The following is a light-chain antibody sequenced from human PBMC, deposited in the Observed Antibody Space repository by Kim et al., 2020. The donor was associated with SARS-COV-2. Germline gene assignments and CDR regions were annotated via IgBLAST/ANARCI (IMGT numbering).Light chain of an antibody. Sequence: GQSITISCTGTSNDVGSYDIVSWYQQLPGRAPKLVIYEVTKRPSGISSRFSGSKSGNTASQSISGLQTEDEADYSCCSYAGSGTWVFGGGTKLTVL. CDR2: EVT. CDR1: SNDVGSYDI. CDR3: CSYAGSGTWV. V-gene: IGLV2-23*02. J-gene: IGLJ2*01.